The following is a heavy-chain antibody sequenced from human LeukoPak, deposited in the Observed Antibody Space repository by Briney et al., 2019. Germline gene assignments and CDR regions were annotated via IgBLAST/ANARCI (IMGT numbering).Heavy chain of an antibody. CDR1: GYTFTGYY. J-gene: IGHJ3*02. Sequence: ASVKVSCKASGYTFTGYYMHWVRQAPGQGLEWMGWINPNSGGTNYAQKFQGRVTMTTDPYTNTVYMELRSLRSDDTAMYYCARGTPGRMIGNDAFDIWGQGTMVIVSS. D-gene: IGHD2-21*01. CDR3: ARGTPGRMIGNDAFDI. CDR2: INPNSGGT. V-gene: IGHV1-2*02.